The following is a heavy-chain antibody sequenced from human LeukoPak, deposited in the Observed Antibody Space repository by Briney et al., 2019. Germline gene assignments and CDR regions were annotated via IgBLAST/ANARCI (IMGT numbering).Heavy chain of an antibody. J-gene: IGHJ4*02. Sequence: SETLSVTCTVSGGSISSRGYYCSWIRQHPGKGLEWFGYIYYSGSTYYNPSLKSRVTISVDTSKNQFSLKLSSVTAADTAVYYCARGYYDSSGYSLWGYHYWGQGTLVTVSS. D-gene: IGHD3-22*01. CDR3: ARGYYDSSGYSLWGYHY. CDR1: GGSISSRGYY. CDR2: IYYSGST. V-gene: IGHV4-31*03.